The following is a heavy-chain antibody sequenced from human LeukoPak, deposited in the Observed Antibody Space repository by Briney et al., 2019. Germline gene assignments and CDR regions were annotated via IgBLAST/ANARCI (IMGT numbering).Heavy chain of an antibody. Sequence: PSETLSLTCTVSGFSISSSSYYWGWIRQPPGKGPEWIGSIYYTGSTYYDPSLKSLVTISVDTSKNQFSLKLSSVTAAETAVYYCARTTEAHSWRTRYYDYYMDVWGKGTTVTVSS. V-gene: IGHV4-39*07. CDR3: ARTTEAHSWRTRYYDYYMDV. J-gene: IGHJ6*03. D-gene: IGHD6-13*01. CDR1: GFSISSSSYY. CDR2: IYYTGST.